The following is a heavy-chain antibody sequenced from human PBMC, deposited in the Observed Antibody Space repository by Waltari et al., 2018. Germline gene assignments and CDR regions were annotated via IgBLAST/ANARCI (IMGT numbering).Heavy chain of an antibody. J-gene: IGHJ5*02. CDR2: IQSGGGT. V-gene: IGHV4-39*01. D-gene: IGHD6-13*01. CDR1: GDSISSTTSY. Sequence: QVQLQESGPGLVKPSETLSLTCAVSGDSISSTTSYWGWFRQPPGKGQEWVGRIQSGGGTHYSPSLKRRVCMSVDTSKNGFSLRLTAVTAADAALYYCVIQRIDGCSWAGTCNWFDPWGQGTLVTVSS. CDR3: VIQRIDGCSWAGTCNWFDP.